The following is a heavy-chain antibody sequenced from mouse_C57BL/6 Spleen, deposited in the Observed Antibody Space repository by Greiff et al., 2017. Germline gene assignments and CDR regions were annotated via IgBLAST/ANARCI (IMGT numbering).Heavy chain of an antibody. D-gene: IGHD2-3*01. V-gene: IGHV5-4*01. CDR2: ISDGGSYT. CDR1: GFTFSSYA. CDR3: ARDGYFYAMDD. J-gene: IGHJ4*01. Sequence: EVQGVESGGGLVKPGGSLKLSCAASGFTFSSYAMSWVRQTPEKRLEWVATISDGGSYTYYPDNVKGRFTISRDNAKNNLYLQMSHLKSEDTAMYYCARDGYFYAMDDWGQGTSVTVSS.